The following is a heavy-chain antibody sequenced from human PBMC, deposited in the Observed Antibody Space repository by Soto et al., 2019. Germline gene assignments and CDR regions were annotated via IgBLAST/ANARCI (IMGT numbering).Heavy chain of an antibody. D-gene: IGHD3-3*01. V-gene: IGHV3-73*02. Sequence: EVQLVESGGGLVQPGGSLKLSCATSGLMFSGSAMHWVRQAAGKGLEWVGRIRSKPNGYATVYAASVTGRLTISRDDSKYSSYLELDRLKTEDTAVYYGVNSMGRYEWLFNYGGQGTLFTVSS. J-gene: IGHJ4*02. CDR1: GLMFSGSA. CDR3: VNSMGRYEWLFNY. CDR2: IRSKPNGYAT.